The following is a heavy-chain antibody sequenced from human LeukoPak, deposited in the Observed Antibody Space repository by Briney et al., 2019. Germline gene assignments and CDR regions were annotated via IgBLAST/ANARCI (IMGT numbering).Heavy chain of an antibody. Sequence: SETLSLTCTVSGGSVSSGSYCWSWIRQPPGRGLEWIGYIYYSGSTNYNPSLKSRVTIAVDTSKNQFSLKLSSVTAADTAVYYCARVSYHFDSSGNPQDAFDIWGQGTMVTVSS. CDR3: ARVSYHFDSSGNPQDAFDI. CDR1: GGSVSSGSYC. CDR2: IYYSGST. V-gene: IGHV4-61*01. J-gene: IGHJ3*02. D-gene: IGHD3-22*01.